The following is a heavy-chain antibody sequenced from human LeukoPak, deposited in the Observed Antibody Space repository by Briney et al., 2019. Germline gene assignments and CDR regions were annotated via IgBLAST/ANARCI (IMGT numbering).Heavy chain of an antibody. Sequence: GGSLRLSCAASGFTFSSYGMSWVRQAPGKGLEWVSALSGSGSTTYCADSVKGRFTISRDNSKNTLFLQMNSLRVEDTAVYYCAKAGYSSSWPFDYWGQGTLVTVSS. D-gene: IGHD6-13*01. CDR1: GFTFSSYG. J-gene: IGHJ4*02. V-gene: IGHV3-23*01. CDR3: AKAGYSSSWPFDY. CDR2: LSGSGSTT.